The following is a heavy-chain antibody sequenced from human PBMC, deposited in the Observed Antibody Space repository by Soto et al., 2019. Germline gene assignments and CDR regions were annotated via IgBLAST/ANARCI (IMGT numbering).Heavy chain of an antibody. CDR1: GGTFSSYA. J-gene: IGHJ6*02. CDR3: ARAAAAGSGGTYYYYGMDV. Sequence: QVQLVQSGAEVKKPGSSVKVSCKASGGTFSSYAISWVRQAPGQGLEWMGGIIPIFGTANYAQKFQGRVTITADESTGTAYMELSSLRSEDTAVYYCARAAAAGSGGTYYYYGMDVWGQGTTVTVSS. V-gene: IGHV1-69*01. CDR2: IIPIFGTA. D-gene: IGHD6-13*01.